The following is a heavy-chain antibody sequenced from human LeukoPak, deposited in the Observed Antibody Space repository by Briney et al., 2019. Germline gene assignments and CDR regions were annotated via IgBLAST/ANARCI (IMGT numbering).Heavy chain of an antibody. J-gene: IGHJ4*02. CDR3: AKAGSGTYFDY. V-gene: IGHV3-9*03. Sequence: PGGSLRLSCAASGFTFDDYAMHWVRQAPGKGLEWVSGISWNSGSIGYADSVKGRFTISRDNAKNSLYLQMNSLRAEDMALYYCAKAGSGTYFDYWGQGTLVTVSS. CDR1: GFTFDDYA. CDR2: ISWNSGSI. D-gene: IGHD2-15*01.